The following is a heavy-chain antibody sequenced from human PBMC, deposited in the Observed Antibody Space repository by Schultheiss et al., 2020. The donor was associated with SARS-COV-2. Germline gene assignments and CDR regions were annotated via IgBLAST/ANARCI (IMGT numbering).Heavy chain of an antibody. CDR2: ISWNSGSI. D-gene: IGHD5-18*01. CDR3: AKDWSPTAMVTWYLDQ. V-gene: IGHV3-9*01. CDR1: GFTFDDYA. Sequence: GGSLRLSCAASGFTFDDYAMHWVRQAPGKGLEWVSGISWNSGSIGYADSVKGRFTISKDNSKNTVFLQMNSLTAEDTAVYFCAKDWSPTAMVTWYLDQWGQGTLVTVSS. J-gene: IGHJ4*02.